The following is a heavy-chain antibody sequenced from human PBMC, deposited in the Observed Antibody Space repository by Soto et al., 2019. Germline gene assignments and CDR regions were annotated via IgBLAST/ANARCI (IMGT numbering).Heavy chain of an antibody. J-gene: IGHJ4*02. CDR2: ISSDGSST. D-gene: IGHD4-17*01. V-gene: IGHV3-74*01. CDR3: ARDIDYGDTLSRNN. CDR1: GFTFSNSC. Sequence: XGSLRLSSVVSGFTFSNSCMDWVRHAPGKELVSVSRISSDGSSTSYADSVKGRFTISRDNAKNTLYLQMKSLRPEDTAVYYCARDIDYGDTLSRNNWGQGTLVTVSS.